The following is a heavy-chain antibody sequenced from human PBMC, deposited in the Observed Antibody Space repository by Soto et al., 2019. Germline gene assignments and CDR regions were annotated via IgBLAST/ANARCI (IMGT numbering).Heavy chain of an antibody. CDR3: ARDQGYYDILTGYYITRPFDY. D-gene: IGHD3-9*01. CDR2: ISAYNGNT. Sequence: GASVKVSCKASGYTFTSYGISWVRQAPGQGLEWMGWISAYNGNTNYAQKLQGRVTMTTDTSTSTAYMELRSLRSDDTAVYYCARDQGYYDILTGYYITRPFDYWGQGTLVTVSS. CDR1: GYTFTSYG. V-gene: IGHV1-18*04. J-gene: IGHJ4*02.